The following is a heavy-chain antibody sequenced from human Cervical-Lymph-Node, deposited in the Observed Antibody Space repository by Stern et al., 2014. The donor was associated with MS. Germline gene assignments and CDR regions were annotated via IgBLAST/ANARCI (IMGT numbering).Heavy chain of an antibody. J-gene: IGHJ4*02. CDR3: ARIDIINLWSFDY. Sequence: VQLVQSGGGLVKPGGSLRLSCAASGFTFSDYYMSWIRQTPGKGLEWISYISSGSRTIYYAESVKGRFTISRDNAKNSLYLQMSSLRAEGTAVYYRARIDIINLWSFDYWGQGTLVAVSS. V-gene: IGHV3-11*01. CDR1: GFTFSDYY. D-gene: IGHD3-10*01. CDR2: ISSGSRTI.